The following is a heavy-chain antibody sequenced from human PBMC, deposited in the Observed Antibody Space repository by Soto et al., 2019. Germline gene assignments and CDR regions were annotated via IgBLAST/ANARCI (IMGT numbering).Heavy chain of an antibody. CDR2: INPNSGGT. D-gene: IGHD3-22*01. CDR1: GYTFTGYY. CDR3: ARRKGDYYDSSGYHYYFDY. J-gene: IGHJ4*02. Sequence: ASVKVSCKASGYTFTGYYMHWVRQAPGQGLEWMGWINPNSGGTKSAQKFQGRVTMTRDTSISTAYMELSRLRSDDTAVYYCARRKGDYYDSSGYHYYFDYWGQGTLVTVSS. V-gene: IGHV1-2*02.